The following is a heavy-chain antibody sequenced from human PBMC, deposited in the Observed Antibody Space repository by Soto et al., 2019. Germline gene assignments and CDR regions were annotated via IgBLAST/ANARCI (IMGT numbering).Heavy chain of an antibody. CDR2: INAGNGNT. Sequence: ASVEVCCTASVYTFTSYAMHWVRQAPGQRLEWMGWINAGNGNTKYSQKFQGRVTITRDTSASTAYMELSSLRSEDTAVYYCARGPGGPDGPGDYWGQGTLVTVSS. D-gene: IGHD2-15*01. J-gene: IGHJ4*02. V-gene: IGHV1-3*01. CDR3: ARGPGGPDGPGDY. CDR1: VYTFTSYA.